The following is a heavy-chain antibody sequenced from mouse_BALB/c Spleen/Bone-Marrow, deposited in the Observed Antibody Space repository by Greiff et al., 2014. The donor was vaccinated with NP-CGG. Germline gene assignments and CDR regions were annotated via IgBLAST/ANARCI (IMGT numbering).Heavy chain of an antibody. CDR2: IDPADDNT. Sequence: QVQLQQSGAELVKPGASVKMSCKASGYNFNGSWMHWVKQRPGQGLEWIGGIDPADDNTQYNQKFKGKATLTADTSSNTAYMHLIRRSSVTADVSVFSPLTEQFDYWGQGTTLTVSS. D-gene: IGHD3-1*01. J-gene: IGHJ2*01. CDR3: SPLTEQFDY. V-gene: IGHV1S127*01. CDR1: GYNFNGSW.